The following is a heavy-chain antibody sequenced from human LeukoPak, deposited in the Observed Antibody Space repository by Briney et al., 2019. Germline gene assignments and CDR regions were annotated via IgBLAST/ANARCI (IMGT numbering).Heavy chain of an antibody. CDR3: ASEGGHPHYHDAFDI. J-gene: IGHJ3*02. D-gene: IGHD1-26*01. Sequence: GGSLRLSCAASGFTFSSYSMNWVRQAPGKGLEWVSSISSSSSYIYYADSVKGRFTISRDNTKNSLYLQMNSLRAEDTAVYYCASEGGHPHYHDAFDIWGQGTMVTVSS. V-gene: IGHV3-21*01. CDR1: GFTFSSYS. CDR2: ISSSSSYI.